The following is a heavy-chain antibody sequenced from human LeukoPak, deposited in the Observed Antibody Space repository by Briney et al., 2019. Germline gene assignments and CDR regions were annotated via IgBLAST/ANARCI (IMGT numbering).Heavy chain of an antibody. CDR3: ARAAEGGYYYYYYYMDV. CDR1: GYTFTSYG. CDR2: ISAYNGNT. J-gene: IGHJ6*03. Sequence: ASVKVSCKASGYTFTSYGISWVRQAPGQGLEWMGWISAYNGNTNYAQKLQGRVTMTTDTSTSTAYMELRSLRSDDTAVYYCARAAEGGYYYYYYYMDVWGKGTTVTISS. D-gene: IGHD2-15*01. V-gene: IGHV1-18*01.